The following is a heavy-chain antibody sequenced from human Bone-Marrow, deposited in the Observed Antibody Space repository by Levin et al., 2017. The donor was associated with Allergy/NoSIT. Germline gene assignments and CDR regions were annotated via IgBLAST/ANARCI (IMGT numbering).Heavy chain of an antibody. CDR3: TRGRSSYYPNDAYDI. J-gene: IGHJ3*02. D-gene: IGHD1-26*01. Sequence: SETLSLTCTVYGGSFSAYYLNWIRQTPGKGLEWIGEINHSGITNYNPPLTTRVTISQDPSKKQISLRLTSVTAADTAVYYCTRGRSSYYPNDAYDIWGRGTIVTVSS. V-gene: IGHV4-34*01. CDR1: GGSFSAYY. CDR2: INHSGIT.